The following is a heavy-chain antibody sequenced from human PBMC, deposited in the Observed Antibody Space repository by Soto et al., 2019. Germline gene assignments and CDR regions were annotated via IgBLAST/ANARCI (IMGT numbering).Heavy chain of an antibody. J-gene: IGHJ4*02. CDR1: GFTFSSYG. CDR2: ISYDGSNK. D-gene: IGHD3-22*01. CDR3: AKELFGYYDSSGPHLGY. V-gene: IGHV3-30*18. Sequence: GGSLRLSCAASGFTFSSYGMHWVRQAPGKGLEWVAVISYDGSNKYYADSVKGRFTISRDNSKNTLYLQMNSLRAEDTAVYYCAKELFGYYDSSGPHLGYWGQGTLVTVSS.